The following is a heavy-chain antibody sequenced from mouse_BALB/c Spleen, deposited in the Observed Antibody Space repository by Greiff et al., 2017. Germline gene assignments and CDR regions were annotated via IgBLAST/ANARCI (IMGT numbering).Heavy chain of an antibody. J-gene: IGHJ3*01. CDR3: ARKEGGLREPFAY. V-gene: IGHV2-2*02. D-gene: IGHD2-4*01. CDR2: IWSGRST. Sequence: VQLQQSGPGLVQPSQSLSITCTVSGFSLTSYGVHWVRQSPGKGLEWLGVIWSGRSTDYNAAFISRLSISKDNSKSQVFFKMNSLQANDTAIYYCARKEGGLREPFAYWGQGTLVTVSA. CDR1: GFSLTSYG.